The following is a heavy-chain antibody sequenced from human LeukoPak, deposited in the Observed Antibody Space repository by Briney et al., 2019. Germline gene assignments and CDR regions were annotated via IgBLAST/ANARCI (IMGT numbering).Heavy chain of an antibody. CDR1: GYTFTSYD. J-gene: IGHJ4*02. CDR2: MNPNSGNT. D-gene: IGHD3-3*01. V-gene: IGHV1-8*01. CDR3: ARVGANYDFWSGYYAGGYFDY. Sequence: GASVKVSCKASGYTFTSYDINWVRQATGQGLEWMGWMNPNSGNTGYAQKFQGRVTMTRNTSISTAYMELSSLRSEDTAVYYCARVGANYDFWSGYYAGGYFDYWGQGTLVTVSS.